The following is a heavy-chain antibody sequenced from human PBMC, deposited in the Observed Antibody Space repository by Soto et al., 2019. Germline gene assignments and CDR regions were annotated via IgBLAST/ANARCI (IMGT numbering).Heavy chain of an antibody. CDR1: GYTFTSYA. D-gene: IGHD2-15*01. CDR3: ARDVGSSRGTHFDY. Sequence: ASVKVSCKASGYTFTSYAMHWVRQAPGQRLEWMGWINAGNGNTKYSQKFQGRVTITRDTSASTAYMELSSLRSEDTAVYYCARDVGSSRGTHFDYWGQGTLVTVSS. J-gene: IGHJ4*02. V-gene: IGHV1-3*01. CDR2: INAGNGNT.